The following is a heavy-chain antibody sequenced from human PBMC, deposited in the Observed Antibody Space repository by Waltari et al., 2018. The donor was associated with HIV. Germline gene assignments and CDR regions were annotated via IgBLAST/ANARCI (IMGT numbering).Heavy chain of an antibody. Sequence: QVQLQESGPGIVKPSQTLSLTCTVSGGSISSGAYHWGWIRQPAGKGLEWIGRIFTSWSTTYNPSLESRLTISLDTSRNQFSLKLTSVTAADTGVYYCTRDRRLLPDSWGQGALVTVSS. CDR1: GGSISSGAYH. D-gene: IGHD4-17*01. CDR2: IFTSWST. CDR3: TRDRRLLPDS. V-gene: IGHV4-61*02. J-gene: IGHJ4*02.